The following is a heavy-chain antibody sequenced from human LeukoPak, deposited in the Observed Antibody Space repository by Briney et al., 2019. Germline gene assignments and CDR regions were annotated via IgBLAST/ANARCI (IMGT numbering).Heavy chain of an antibody. CDR3: ARGRIVVVPAAP. V-gene: IGHV1-46*01. Sequence: ASVKVSCKASGYTFTGYYMHWVRQAPGQGLEWMGIINPSGGSTNYAQKFQGRVTMTRDTSTSTVYMELSSLRSEDTAVYYCARGRIVVVPAAPWGHGTLVTVSS. CDR2: INPSGGST. J-gene: IGHJ5*02. D-gene: IGHD2-2*01. CDR1: GYTFTGYY.